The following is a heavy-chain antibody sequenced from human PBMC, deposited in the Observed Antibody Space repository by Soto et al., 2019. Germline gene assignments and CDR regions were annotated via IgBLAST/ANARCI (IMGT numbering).Heavy chain of an antibody. CDR2: IIPILGIA. Sequence: GASVKVSCKASGGTFSSYTISWVRQAPGQGLEWMGRIIPILGIANYAQKFQGRVTITADKSTSTAYMELSSLRSEDTAVYYCAREDDSSGYYYDDYWGQGTLVTVSS. V-gene: IGHV1-69*04. J-gene: IGHJ4*02. CDR3: AREDDSSGYYYDDY. D-gene: IGHD3-22*01. CDR1: GGTFSSYT.